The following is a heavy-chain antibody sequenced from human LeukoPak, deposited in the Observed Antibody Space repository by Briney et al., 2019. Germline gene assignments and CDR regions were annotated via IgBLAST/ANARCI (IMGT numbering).Heavy chain of an antibody. CDR3: ARAPAADFYCSSTSCYPLGYYYYMDV. D-gene: IGHD2-2*01. CDR2: ITYDGNNK. J-gene: IGHJ6*03. CDR1: GFTFSSNA. V-gene: IGHV3-30-3*01. Sequence: GGSLRLSCAASGFTFSSNAMHWVRQAPGRGLEWVAVITYDGNNKYYADSVKGRFTISRDNAKNSLYLQMNSLRAEDTAVYYCARAPAADFYCSSTSCYPLGYYYYMDVWGKGTTVTVSS.